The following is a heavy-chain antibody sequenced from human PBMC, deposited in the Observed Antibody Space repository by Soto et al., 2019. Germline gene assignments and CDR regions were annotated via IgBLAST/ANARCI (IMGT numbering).Heavy chain of an antibody. CDR2: VIPTQRTT. Sequence: SVKVSCKASGDAFIGYSISWVRQAPGQGLEWMGWVIPTQRTTKYAQRFQGRVTMSVDQFASTAYMELSSLRPEDTALYYCVIDRLIVAVSVGRMDVWGQGTTVTVSS. J-gene: IGHJ6*02. CDR1: GDAFIGYS. D-gene: IGHD6-19*01. V-gene: IGHV1-69*08. CDR3: VIDRLIVAVSVGRMDV.